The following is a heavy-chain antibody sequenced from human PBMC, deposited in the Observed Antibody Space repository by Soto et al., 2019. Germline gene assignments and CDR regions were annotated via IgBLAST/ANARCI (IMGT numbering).Heavy chain of an antibody. CDR3: AREWGPLVGRGFDP. J-gene: IGHJ5*02. Sequence: QVQLQESGPGLVKPSQTLSLTCTVSGGSISSGGYYWSWIRQHPGKGLEWIGYIYYSGSTYYNPSLKSRVTITVDTSKNQFSLKLSSVTAADTAAYYCAREWGPLVGRGFDPWGQGTLVTVSS. V-gene: IGHV4-31*03. CDR2: IYYSGST. CDR1: GGSISSGGYY. D-gene: IGHD2-15*01.